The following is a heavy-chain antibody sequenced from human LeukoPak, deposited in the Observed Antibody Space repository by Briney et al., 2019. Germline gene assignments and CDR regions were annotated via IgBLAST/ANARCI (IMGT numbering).Heavy chain of an antibody. V-gene: IGHV1-69*01. CDR1: GGTFSSYA. CDR3: ARAARDYYYYYGMDV. D-gene: IGHD6-6*01. Sequence: VASVKVSCKASGGTFSSYAISWVRQAPGQGLEWMGGIIPIFGTANYAQKFQGRVTITADESTSTAYMELSSLRSEDTAVYYCARAARDYYYYYGMDVWGQGTTVTVSS. J-gene: IGHJ6*02. CDR2: IIPIFGTA.